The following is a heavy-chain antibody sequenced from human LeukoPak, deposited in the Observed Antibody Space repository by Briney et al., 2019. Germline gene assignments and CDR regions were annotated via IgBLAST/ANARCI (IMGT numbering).Heavy chain of an antibody. Sequence: PGGSLRLSCAASGFTFSDYYMSWIRQAPGKGLEWVSYISSSGSTIYYADSVKGRFTISRDNAKNSLYLRMNSLRAEDTAVYYCARQDIVVVPAAIAFYFDYWGQGTLVTVSS. D-gene: IGHD2-2*01. CDR3: ARQDIVVVPAAIAFYFDY. CDR2: ISSSGSTI. J-gene: IGHJ4*02. V-gene: IGHV3-11*01. CDR1: GFTFSDYY.